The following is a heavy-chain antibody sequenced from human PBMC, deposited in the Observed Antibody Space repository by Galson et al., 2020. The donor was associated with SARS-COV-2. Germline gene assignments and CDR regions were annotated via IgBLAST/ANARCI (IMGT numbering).Heavy chain of an antibody. V-gene: IGHV3-NL1*01. CDR3: ARDLYYYGMDV. CDR1: GFTFSSYG. Sequence: GESLKISCAASGFTFSSYGMHWVRQAPGKGLEWVSVIYSGGSTYYADSVKGRFTISRDNSKNTLYLQMNSLRAEDTAMYYCARDLYYYGMDVWGQGTTVTVSS. CDR2: IYSGGST. J-gene: IGHJ6*02.